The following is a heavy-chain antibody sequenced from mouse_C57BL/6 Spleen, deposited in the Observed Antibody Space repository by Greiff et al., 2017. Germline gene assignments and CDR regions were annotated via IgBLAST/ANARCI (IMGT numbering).Heavy chain of an antibody. V-gene: IGHV14-2*01. CDR2: IDTGDGET. J-gene: IGHJ2*01. CDR1: GFNIKDYY. Sequence: VQLKESGAELVKPGASVKLSCTASGFNIKDYYMHWVKQRTEQGLEWIGRIDTGDGETKYDPKFPGKATITADTSSNTAYLQRSSLTSEDTAVYYCARIPSYGSSYGYWGQGTTLTVSS. CDR3: ARIPSYGSSYGY. D-gene: IGHD1-1*01.